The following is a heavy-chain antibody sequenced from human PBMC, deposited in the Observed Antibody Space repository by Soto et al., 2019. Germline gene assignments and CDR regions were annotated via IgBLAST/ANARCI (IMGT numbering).Heavy chain of an antibody. CDR3: ARGTYYFYMDV. J-gene: IGHJ6*03. CDR2: IYSRGNT. CDR1: AGSIGSGFYY. Sequence: QVQLQESGPGLVKPSQTLSLTCTVSAGSIGSGFYYWSWIRQHPGKGLEWIGYIYSRGNTYYNPSLKSRVTISLDTSDYQFSLTLSSVTAADTAVYYCARGTYYFYMDVWGKGTTVTVSS. V-gene: IGHV4-31*03.